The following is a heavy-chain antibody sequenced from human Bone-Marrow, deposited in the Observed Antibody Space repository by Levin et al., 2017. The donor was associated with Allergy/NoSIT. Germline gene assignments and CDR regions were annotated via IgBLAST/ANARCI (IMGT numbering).Heavy chain of an antibody. Sequence: GGSLRLSCVGSGFTFENHGIHWVRQAPGRGLEWLSVLSYDGTTEYLADFVKGRLTMSRDNSKNTVYLHIHSLRPDDTAVYYCARTGVNNSHDFDSWGHGILVTVSS. CDR1: GFTFENHG. D-gene: IGHD2-8*01. CDR2: LSYDGTTE. J-gene: IGHJ4*01. CDR3: ARTGVNNSHDFDS. V-gene: IGHV3-30*03.